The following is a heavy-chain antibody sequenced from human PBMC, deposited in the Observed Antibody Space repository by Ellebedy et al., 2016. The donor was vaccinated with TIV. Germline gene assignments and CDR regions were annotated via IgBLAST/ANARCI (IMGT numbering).Heavy chain of an antibody. V-gene: IGHV1-24*01. Sequence: ASVKVSXXVSGYTLTEVPIHWVRQAPGKGLEWMGGIDPEDGKTIYAQKFQGRVTMTEDTFTDTAYLELSSLRSEDSAVYYCGTGDWNFLGMDVWGPGTTVTVSS. J-gene: IGHJ6*02. CDR3: GTGDWNFLGMDV. CDR2: IDPEDGKT. CDR1: GYTLTEVP. D-gene: IGHD1-7*01.